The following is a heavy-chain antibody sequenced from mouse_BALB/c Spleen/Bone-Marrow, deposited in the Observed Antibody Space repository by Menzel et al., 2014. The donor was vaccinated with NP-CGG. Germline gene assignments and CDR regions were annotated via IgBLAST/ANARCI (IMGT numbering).Heavy chain of an antibody. J-gene: IGHJ4*01. CDR2: INPESSTI. V-gene: IGHV4-1*02. Sequence: EVMLVESGGGLVQPGGSLKLSCAVSGFDFSRYRMGWVRQAPGRGLKWIGVINPESSTINYTPSLKDKFIISRDNAKHELYLQMGEVRSEDTALNFCTRLNYYGIMAYWGQGTSVTVSS. CDR1: GFDFSRYR. CDR3: TRLNYYGIMAY. D-gene: IGHD1-1*01.